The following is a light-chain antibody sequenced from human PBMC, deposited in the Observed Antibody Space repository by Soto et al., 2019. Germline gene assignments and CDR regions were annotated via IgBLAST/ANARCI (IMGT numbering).Light chain of an antibody. CDR2: DAS. CDR3: QQYDNLVT. V-gene: IGKV1-33*01. Sequence: IKMTQSPSSVSASVGDRVTITCQASQNINNYLNWYQQKPGRAPKLLIYDASNLEAGVPSRFRGSGSGTDFTFTISSLQPEDIATYYCQQYDNLVTFGGGTKVDI. J-gene: IGKJ4*01. CDR1: QNINNY.